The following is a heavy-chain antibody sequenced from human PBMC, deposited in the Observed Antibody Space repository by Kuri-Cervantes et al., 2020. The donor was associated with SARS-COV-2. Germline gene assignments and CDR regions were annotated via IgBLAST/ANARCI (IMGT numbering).Heavy chain of an antibody. Sequence: ASVKVSCKASGYTFTGYYMHWVRQAPGQGLEWMGWINPNSGGTNYAQKFQGRATMTEDTSTDTAYMELSSLRSEDTAVYYCATLPRDILRVGHNRFPYYYGMDLWGQGTTVTVSS. J-gene: IGHJ6*02. CDR3: ATLPRDILRVGHNRFPYYYGMDL. CDR2: INPNSGGT. D-gene: IGHD2-8*01. CDR1: GYTFTGYY. V-gene: IGHV1-2*02.